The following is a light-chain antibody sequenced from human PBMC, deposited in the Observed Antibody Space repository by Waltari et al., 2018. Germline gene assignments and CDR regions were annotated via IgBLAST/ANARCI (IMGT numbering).Light chain of an antibody. Sequence: DTQMTQSPSTLSASVGDSVTITCRASQSISVWLAWYQQKPGKAPKLLIYKASSLESGVPSRFSGSGSGTEFTLTISSLQPDDFATYYCQQYNTFPFTFGPGTKVDIK. CDR1: QSISVW. CDR2: KAS. V-gene: IGKV1-5*03. J-gene: IGKJ3*01. CDR3: QQYNTFPFT.